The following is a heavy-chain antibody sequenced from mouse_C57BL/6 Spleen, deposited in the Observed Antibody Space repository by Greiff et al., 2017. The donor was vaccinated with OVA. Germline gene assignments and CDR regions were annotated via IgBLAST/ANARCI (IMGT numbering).Heavy chain of an antibody. CDR1: GFNIKNTY. J-gene: IGHJ2*01. CDR2: IDPANGNT. D-gene: IGHD1-1*01. CDR3: ARPTTVVANYFDY. V-gene: IGHV14-3*01. Sequence: EVKLVESVAELVRPGASVKLSCTASGFNIKNTYMHWVKQRPEQGLEWIGRIDPANGNTKYAPKFQGKATITADTSSNTAYLQLSSLTSEDTAIYYCARPTTVVANYFDYWGQGTTLTVSS.